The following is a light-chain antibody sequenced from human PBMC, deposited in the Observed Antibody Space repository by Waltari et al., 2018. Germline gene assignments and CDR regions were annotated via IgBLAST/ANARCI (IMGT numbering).Light chain of an antibody. CDR1: QSLNRA. V-gene: IGKV3-20*01. J-gene: IGKJ1*01. Sequence: EIVLTQSLDTLSLSPGERATLSCRASQSLNRALAWYQQKPGQAPRLLIYGVSTRATGIPDRFSGSGSGADFSLTITRLEPEDFAVYYCQHYLRLPVAFGQGTKVDIK. CDR3: QHYLRLPVA. CDR2: GVS.